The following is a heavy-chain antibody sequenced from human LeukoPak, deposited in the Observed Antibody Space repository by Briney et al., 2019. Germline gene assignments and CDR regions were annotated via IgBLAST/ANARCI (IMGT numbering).Heavy chain of an antibody. D-gene: IGHD1-26*01. CDR1: GYTLRRYE. CDR2: ISSSCSTI. V-gene: IGHV3-48*03. J-gene: IGHJ4*02. CDR3: AKQDSGSYYGGVY. Sequence: PGGCLRLSRAASGYTLRRYEMNWVPEAPGKALEGVSYISSSCSTIYYADSVRGRYTFSRQSDKNSLYLPMNSLRAGHTAVYFCAKQDSGSYYGGVYWGQGTLVTVSS.